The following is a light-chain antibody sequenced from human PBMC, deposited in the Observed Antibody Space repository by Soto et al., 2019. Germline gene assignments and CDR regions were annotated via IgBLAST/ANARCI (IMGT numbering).Light chain of an antibody. CDR2: AAS. J-gene: IGKJ5*01. V-gene: IGKV1-39*01. CDR1: TPIRRX. CDR3: QQSYSTPIT. Sequence: VRMXQSRSSVCASXGDSVTIVCRARTPIRRXLNRFPQTPGKAPKIXXDAASSLQRGGPSRFSGSGSGTDFTRTISSLQPDDFVTYYGQQSYSTPITFGQGTRLEIK.